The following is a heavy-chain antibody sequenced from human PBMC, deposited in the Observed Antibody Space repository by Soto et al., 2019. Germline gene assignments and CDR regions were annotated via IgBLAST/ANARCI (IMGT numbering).Heavy chain of an antibody. CDR3: ARGIAAAGYNWFDP. CDR2: IYYSGST. Sequence: PSETLSLTCTVSGGSISSYYWSWIRQPPGKGLEWIGYIYYSGSTNYNPSLKSRVTISVDTSKNQFSLKLSSVTAADTAVYYCARGIAAAGYNWFDPWGQGTPVTVSS. CDR1: GGSISSYY. J-gene: IGHJ5*02. D-gene: IGHD6-13*01. V-gene: IGHV4-59*01.